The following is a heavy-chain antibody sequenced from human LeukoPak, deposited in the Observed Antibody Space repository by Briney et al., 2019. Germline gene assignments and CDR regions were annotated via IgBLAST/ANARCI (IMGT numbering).Heavy chain of an antibody. V-gene: IGHV4-59*01. CDR1: GGSIRSYY. J-gene: IGHJ3*02. CDR3: ARYPSLRYFDWLLPNAFDI. CDR2: IYYSGST. Sequence: SETLSLTCTVSGGSIRSYYWSWIRQPPGRGVEWLGYIYYSGSTNYNPSLKSRVTISVDTSKNQFSLKLSSVTAADTAVYYCARYPSLRYFDWLLPNAFDIWGQGTMVTVSS. D-gene: IGHD3-9*01.